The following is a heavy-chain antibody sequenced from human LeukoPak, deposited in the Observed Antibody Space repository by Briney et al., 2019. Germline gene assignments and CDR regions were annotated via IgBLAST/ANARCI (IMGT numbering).Heavy chain of an antibody. D-gene: IGHD6-13*01. CDR3: ARDSSSWYYDY. CDR2: IKSDGSST. CDR1: GFTFSSYW. J-gene: IGHJ4*02. V-gene: IGHV3-74*03. Sequence: GGSLRLSCAASGFTFSSYWMHWVRQAPGKGLVWVSCIKSDGSSTTYADSVRGRFTISRDNAKNTLHLQMNSLRAEDTAVYYCARDSSSWYYDYWGQGTLVTVSS.